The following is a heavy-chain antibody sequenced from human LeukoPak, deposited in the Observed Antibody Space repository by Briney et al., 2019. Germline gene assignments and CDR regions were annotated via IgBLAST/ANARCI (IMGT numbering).Heavy chain of an antibody. CDR1: GFTFSSYA. D-gene: IGHD6-13*01. CDR3: TLGSLYSSSWYGDF. CDR2: ISGAGDST. J-gene: IGHJ4*02. Sequence: GGSLRLSCAASGFTFSSYAMTWVRQAPGKGLEWVSAISGAGDSTYYADSLKGRFTISRDNSKNTLYLQMNSLRADDTAVYYCTLGSLYSSSWYGDFWGQGTLVTVSS. V-gene: IGHV3-23*01.